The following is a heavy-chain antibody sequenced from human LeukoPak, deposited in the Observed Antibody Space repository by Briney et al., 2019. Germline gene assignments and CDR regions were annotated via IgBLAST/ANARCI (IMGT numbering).Heavy chain of an antibody. V-gene: IGHV4-59*08. Sequence: ASETLSLTCTVSGGSISTYYWSWIRQPPGKGLEWIGYIDYSGSTNYNPSLKSRVTISVDTSKNQFSLKLSSVTAADTAVYYCASGVRIGAYYYDSSGLVDYWGQGTLVTVS. CDR3: ASGVRIGAYYYDSSGLVDY. D-gene: IGHD3-22*01. CDR1: GGSISTYY. J-gene: IGHJ4*02. CDR2: IDYSGST.